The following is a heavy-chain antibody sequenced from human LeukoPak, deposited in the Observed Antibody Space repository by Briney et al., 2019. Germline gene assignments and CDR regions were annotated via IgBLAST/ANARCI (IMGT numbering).Heavy chain of an antibody. J-gene: IGHJ4*02. CDR1: GFTFNNYA. V-gene: IGHV3-30*02. CDR3: AKAGQPTLYSGYDYLLDY. CDR2: IRFDGSNK. D-gene: IGHD5-12*01. Sequence: GGSLRLSCAASGFTFNNYAMHWVRQAPGKGLEWVAFIRFDGSNKYYADSVKGRFTISRDNSENTVYLQMNSLRDEDTAMYYCAKAGQPTLYSGYDYLLDYWGQGTLVIVSS.